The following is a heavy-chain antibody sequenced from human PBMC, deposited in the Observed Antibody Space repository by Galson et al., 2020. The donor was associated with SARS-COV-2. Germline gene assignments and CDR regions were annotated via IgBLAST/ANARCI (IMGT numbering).Heavy chain of an antibody. J-gene: IGHJ4*02. CDR2: IYYSGTT. CDR1: GGSISTTSYF. D-gene: IGHD3-3*01. V-gene: IGHV4-39*07. Sequence: SETLSLTCTVSGGSISTTSYFWGWIRQPPGKGLEWIGTIYYSGTTYYNPSLRSRVTISVDTSKSHFSLKLSSVTAADTAVYYCAGYDFWSASYSWGQGTLVTVSS. CDR3: AGYDFWSASYS.